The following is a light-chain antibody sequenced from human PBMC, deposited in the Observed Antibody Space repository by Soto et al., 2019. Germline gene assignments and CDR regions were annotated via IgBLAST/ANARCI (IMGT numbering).Light chain of an antibody. CDR3: QQSYSTPIT. V-gene: IGKV1-39*01. Sequence: DIQMTQSPSYMSASVGDRVTITCRASQSISSYLNWYQQKPGKAPKLLMYAASSLQSGVPSRFSGSGSGTDFTLTISSLQPEDFATYYCQQSYSTPITFGQGTRLEIK. CDR2: AAS. J-gene: IGKJ5*01. CDR1: QSISSY.